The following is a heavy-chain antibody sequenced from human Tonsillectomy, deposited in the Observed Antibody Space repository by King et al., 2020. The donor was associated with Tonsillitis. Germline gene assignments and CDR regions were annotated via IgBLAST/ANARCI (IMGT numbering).Heavy chain of an antibody. D-gene: IGHD3-16*01. CDR2: TRRKNDGGTT. CDR3: TSAFSWASPPFDY. V-gene: IGHV3-15*02. Sequence: QLVESGGTLVKPGGSLRLSCAASGFTFTNAWMGWVRQAPGKGLEWVGRTRRKNDGGTTDYAAPVKGRFTISRDDSKGTLHLHMNSLKTEDTAVYYCTSAFSWASPPFDYWGQGLQVTVSS. CDR1: GFTFTNAW. J-gene: IGHJ4*02.